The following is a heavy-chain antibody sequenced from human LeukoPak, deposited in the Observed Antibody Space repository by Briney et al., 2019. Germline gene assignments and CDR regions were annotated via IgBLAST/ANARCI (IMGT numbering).Heavy chain of an antibody. V-gene: IGHV4-4*07. CDR1: GASISHYY. D-gene: IGHD3-10*01. J-gene: IGHJ4*02. Sequence: PSETLSLTCTVSGASISHYYWSWIRQPAGKGLEWIGRIYISGGTKYNPSLKSRVSMSVDTSKNLFSLKLSSVTAADTAVYYCARDFTLISTGYYTSGTSQSYFDYCGQGTLVTVSS. CDR2: IYISGGT. CDR3: ARDFTLISTGYYTSGTSQSYFDY.